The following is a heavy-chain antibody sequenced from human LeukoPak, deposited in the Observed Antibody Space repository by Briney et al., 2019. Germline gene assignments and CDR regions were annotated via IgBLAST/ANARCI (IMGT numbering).Heavy chain of an antibody. Sequence: GASVKVSCKASGGTFSSYAISWVRQAPGQGLEWMGGIIPIFGTANYAQKFQGRVTMTEDTSTDTAYMELSSLRSEDTAVYYCATDRLSSLYGDYVWEDYWGQGTLVTVSS. CDR2: IIPIFGTA. CDR1: GGTFSSYA. V-gene: IGHV1-69*06. D-gene: IGHD4-17*01. J-gene: IGHJ4*02. CDR3: ATDRLSSLYGDYVWEDY.